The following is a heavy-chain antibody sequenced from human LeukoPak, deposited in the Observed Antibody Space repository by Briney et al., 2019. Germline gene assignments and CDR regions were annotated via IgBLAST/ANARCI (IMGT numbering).Heavy chain of an antibody. V-gene: IGHV1-69*13. CDR3: TRDGGDYGASGSYPDY. CDR1: GVTFSRLV. Sequence: SVKVSCKASGVTFSRLVASWVRQAPGQGLEWMGQIIPYFGTSNYAQNFQGRVTLTADEATNTAYMELNRLRSDDTAVYYCTRDGGDYGASGSYPDYWGQGTLVTVSS. J-gene: IGHJ4*02. D-gene: IGHD3-10*01. CDR2: IIPYFGTS.